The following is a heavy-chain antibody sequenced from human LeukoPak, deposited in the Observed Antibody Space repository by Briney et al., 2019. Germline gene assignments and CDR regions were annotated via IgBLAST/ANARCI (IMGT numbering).Heavy chain of an antibody. CDR2: IGDSGGSS. CDR3: AKPNMGYWAVDS. D-gene: IGHD1-26*01. V-gene: IGHV3-23*01. J-gene: IGHJ4*02. CDR1: GFTFSSYA. Sequence: PGGSVRLSCAASGFTFSSYAMSWVRQAPGKGLEWVSVIGDSGGSSYYPDSVNGRFTISRDNSKNAQHLQMNSLRAEDTAVYYCAKPNMGYWAVDSWGQGTLVTVSS.